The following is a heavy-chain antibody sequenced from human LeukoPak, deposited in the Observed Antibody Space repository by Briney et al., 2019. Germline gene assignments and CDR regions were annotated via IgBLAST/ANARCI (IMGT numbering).Heavy chain of an antibody. CDR3: ARAYCVGDCTFLHIYFDY. D-gene: IGHD2-21*02. CDR1: GYSISSGGC. J-gene: IGHJ4*02. CDR2: IYQSETA. Sequence: SQTLARTCTVSGYSISSGGCWSWMRQPPGKGLEWIGSIYQSETAHYNPSLKSRVTISVDTSKNQFSLKLRSVMAADTAVYYCARAYCVGDCTFLHIYFDYWGQGTLVTVSS. V-gene: IGHV4-38-2*02.